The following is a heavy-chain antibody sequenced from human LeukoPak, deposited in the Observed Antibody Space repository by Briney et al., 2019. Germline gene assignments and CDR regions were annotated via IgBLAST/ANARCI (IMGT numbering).Heavy chain of an antibody. Sequence: PSETLSLTCAVYGGSFSGYYWSWIRRPPGKGLEWIGEINHSGSTNYNPSLKSRVTISVDTSKNQFSLKLSSVTAADTAVYYCARDNLYSYCSSTSCQYYFDYWGQGTLVTVSS. D-gene: IGHD2-2*01. CDR3: ARDNLYSYCSSTSCQYYFDY. CDR1: GGSFSGYY. J-gene: IGHJ4*02. V-gene: IGHV4-34*01. CDR2: INHSGST.